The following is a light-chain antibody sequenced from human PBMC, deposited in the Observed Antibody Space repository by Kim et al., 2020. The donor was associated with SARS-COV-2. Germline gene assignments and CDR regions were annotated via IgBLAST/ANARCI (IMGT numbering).Light chain of an antibody. Sequence: KTVTIACTRISGSIASNYVQWYQQRPGSAPTTVIYEDNQRPSGVPDRFSGSIDSSSNSASLTISGLKTEDEADYYCQSYDSSIDVVFGGGTQLTVL. CDR3: QSYDSSIDVV. J-gene: IGLJ2*01. V-gene: IGLV6-57*03. CDR1: SGSIASNY. CDR2: EDN.